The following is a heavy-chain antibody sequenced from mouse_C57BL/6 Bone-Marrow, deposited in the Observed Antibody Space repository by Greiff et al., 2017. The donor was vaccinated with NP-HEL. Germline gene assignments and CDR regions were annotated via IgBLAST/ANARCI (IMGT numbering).Heavy chain of an antibody. Sequence: QVQLQQPGAELVMPGASVKLSCKASGYTFTSYWMHWVKQRPGQGLAWIGEIDPSDSYTNYNQKFKGKSTLTVDKSSSTAYMQLSSLTSEDSAVYYCARSGKGGPWFAYWGQGTLVTVSA. D-gene: IGHD4-1*01. CDR2: IDPSDSYT. CDR3: ARSGKGGPWFAY. V-gene: IGHV1-69*01. J-gene: IGHJ3*01. CDR1: GYTFTSYW.